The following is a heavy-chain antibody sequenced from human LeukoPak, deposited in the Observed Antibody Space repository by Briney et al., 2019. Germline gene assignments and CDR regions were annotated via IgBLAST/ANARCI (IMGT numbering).Heavy chain of an antibody. J-gene: IGHJ2*01. Sequence: SETLSLTCTVSGRSISSGASDWGWIRQHPKRGLEWVGYINHSGSTYYNPSLGSRVSMSVDTSKNQFSLKLSSVTAADSAVYYCARAARQGFTMIVVPFFYFDLWGRGTLVTVSS. CDR1: GRSISSGASD. CDR2: INHSGST. CDR3: ARAARQGFTMIVVPFFYFDL. D-gene: IGHD3-22*01. V-gene: IGHV4-31*03.